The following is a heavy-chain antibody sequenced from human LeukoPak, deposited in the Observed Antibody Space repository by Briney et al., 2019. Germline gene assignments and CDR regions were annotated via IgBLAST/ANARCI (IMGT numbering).Heavy chain of an antibody. CDR3: ARADGRKDAFDI. Sequence: ASVKVSCKASGYIFTSYYIHWVRQAPGQGLEWMGVINPGGGSTTYAQKFQGRVTMTRDTSTSTVYMELSGLRSEDTALYYCARADGRKDAFDIWGQGTLVTVSS. CDR2: INPGGGST. J-gene: IGHJ3*02. V-gene: IGHV1-46*01. CDR1: GYIFTSYY.